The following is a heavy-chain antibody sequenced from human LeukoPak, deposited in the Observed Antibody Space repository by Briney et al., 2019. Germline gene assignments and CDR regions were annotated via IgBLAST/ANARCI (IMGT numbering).Heavy chain of an antibody. D-gene: IGHD6-13*01. J-gene: IGHJ3*01. CDR3: ANTPGLGSSWY. CDR2: ISGSGGST. CDR1: GFTFSSYA. V-gene: IGHV3-23*01. Sequence: GGSLRLSCAASGFTFSSYAMSWVRQAPGKGLEWVSAISGSGGSTYYADSVKGRFTISGDNSKNTLYLQMNSLRAEDTAVYYCANTPGLGSSWYWGQGTMVTVSS.